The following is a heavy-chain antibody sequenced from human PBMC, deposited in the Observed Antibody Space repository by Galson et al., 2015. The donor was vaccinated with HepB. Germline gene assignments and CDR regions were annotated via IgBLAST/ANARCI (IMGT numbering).Heavy chain of an antibody. D-gene: IGHD6-19*01. CDR3: ARRLLVPLSGWTLFDY. J-gene: IGHJ4*02. CDR2: IYPGDSDT. Sequence: QSGAEVKKPGESLKISCKGSGYSFTSYWIGWVRQMPGKGLEWMGIIYPGDSDTRYSPSFQGQVTISADKSISTAYLQWSSLKASDTAMYYCARRLLVPLSGWTLFDYWGQGTLVTVSS. CDR1: GYSFTSYW. V-gene: IGHV5-51*01.